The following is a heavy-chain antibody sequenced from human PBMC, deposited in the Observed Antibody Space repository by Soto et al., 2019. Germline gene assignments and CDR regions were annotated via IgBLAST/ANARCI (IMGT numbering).Heavy chain of an antibody. CDR1: GGSISGGGYS. CDR3: ARGGVDYYDSSGYYFSPYYFDY. J-gene: IGHJ4*02. CDR2: IYHSGST. V-gene: IGHV4-30-2*01. Sequence: PSETLSLTCAVSGGSISGGGYSWSWIRQPPGKGLEWIGYIYHSGSTYYNPSLKGRVTISVDRSKNQFSLKLSSVTAADTAVYYCARGGVDYYDSSGYYFSPYYFDYWGQGTLVTVSS. D-gene: IGHD3-22*01.